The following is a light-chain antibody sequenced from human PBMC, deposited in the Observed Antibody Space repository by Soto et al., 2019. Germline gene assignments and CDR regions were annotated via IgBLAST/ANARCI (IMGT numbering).Light chain of an antibody. Sequence: EIVMTQSPATLSVSPGERDTLSCRASQSISSNLVWYQQKPGQAPRLLIYGASTRATGIPARFSGSGSGTEFTLTISSLQSEDFAVYYCQQYSNWPRTFGQGTKVDIK. CDR1: QSISSN. CDR3: QQYSNWPRT. V-gene: IGKV3-15*01. J-gene: IGKJ1*01. CDR2: GAS.